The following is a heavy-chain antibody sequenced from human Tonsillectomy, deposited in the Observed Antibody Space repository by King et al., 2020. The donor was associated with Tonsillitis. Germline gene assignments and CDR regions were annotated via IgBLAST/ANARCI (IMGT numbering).Heavy chain of an antibody. CDR3: VGNYLDYYYGMDV. CDR2: INSDGSST. CDR1: GFTFSSYW. J-gene: IGHJ6*02. Sequence: VQLVESGGGLVQPGGSLRLSCAASGFTFSSYWMHWVRQAPGKGLVWVSRINSDGSSTGYADSVKGRFTISRDNAKNMLYLQMNSLRAEDTAVYYCVGNYLDYYYGMDVWGQGTTVTGSS. D-gene: IGHD3-22*01. V-gene: IGHV3-74*02.